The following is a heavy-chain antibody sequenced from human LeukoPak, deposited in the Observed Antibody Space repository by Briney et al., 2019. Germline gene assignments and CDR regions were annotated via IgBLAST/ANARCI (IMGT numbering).Heavy chain of an antibody. D-gene: IGHD3-22*01. J-gene: IGHJ4*02. CDR2: MNPSSGGT. V-gene: IGHV1-8*01. Sequence: APVKVSCKASGYTFTTYDITWVRQATGQGLEWMGWMNPSSGGTAYAQKFQGRVAMTRDTSISTAYMELSSLRSEDTAVYYCARGLGDYYDTSGYYYAVPAHWGQGTLVTVSS. CDR1: GYTFTTYD. CDR3: ARGLGDYYDTSGYYYAVPAH.